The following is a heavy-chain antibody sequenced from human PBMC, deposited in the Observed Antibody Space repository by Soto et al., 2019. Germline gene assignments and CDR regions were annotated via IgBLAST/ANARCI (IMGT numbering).Heavy chain of an antibody. Sequence: PGGSLRLSCAASEFTVTNNGMSWVRQAPWKGLEWVSILYSGGNTYYADSVEGRFTISRDGSKNTLYLHMNSLRAEDTAVYYCALRRVAYADFWGQGTRVTVSS. J-gene: IGHJ4*02. V-gene: IGHV3-53*01. D-gene: IGHD2-2*01. CDR1: EFTVTNNG. CDR2: LYSGGNT. CDR3: ALRRVAYADF.